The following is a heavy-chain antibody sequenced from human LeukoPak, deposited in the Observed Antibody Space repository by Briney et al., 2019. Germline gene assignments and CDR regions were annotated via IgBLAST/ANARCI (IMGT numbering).Heavy chain of an antibody. CDR1: GGSINISDYY. V-gene: IGHV4-39*01. J-gene: IGHJ4*02. CDR2: MHYSGNT. D-gene: IGHD1-26*01. Sequence: SETLSLTCTVSGGSINISDYYWGWIRQPPGKGLEWIGCMHYSGNTYYNPSLRSRVTISVDTSENQFSLKVRSVTAADTAVYYRARRGTIDSGRPWNWGQGTLVTVSS. CDR3: ARRGTIDSGRPWN.